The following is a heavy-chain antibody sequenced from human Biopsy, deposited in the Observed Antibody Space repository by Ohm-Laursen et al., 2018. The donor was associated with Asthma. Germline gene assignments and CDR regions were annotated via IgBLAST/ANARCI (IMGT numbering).Heavy chain of an antibody. Sequence: ASVKVSCKNSGYSLTDLSMHWVRQAPGQGLEWMGGHDHEEGGTVNARRFQGRVTMAEDTSTDTAYMELSSLSSDDTAVYYCASDFPKDYVRYNFQFWGQGTLVTVSS. V-gene: IGHV1-24*01. J-gene: IGHJ4*02. D-gene: IGHD4-17*01. CDR1: GYSLTDLS. CDR3: ASDFPKDYVRYNFQF. CDR2: HDHEEGGT.